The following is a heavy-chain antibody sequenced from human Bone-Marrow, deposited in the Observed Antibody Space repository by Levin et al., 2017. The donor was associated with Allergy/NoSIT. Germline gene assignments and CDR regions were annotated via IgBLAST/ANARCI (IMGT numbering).Heavy chain of an antibody. V-gene: IGHV3-11*03. J-gene: IGHJ4*02. D-gene: IGHD3-9*01. CDR1: GFTFSDYY. CDR3: ARIKWRLTGYYIDY. CDR2: ISGSSSYT. Sequence: KAGGSLRLSCAASGFTFSDYYMSWIRQAPGQGLEWLSYISGSSSYTNNADSVKGRFTISRDNNKNSLYQQKNSLRAEETAVYYCARIKWRLTGYYIDYWGQGTLVTVSS.